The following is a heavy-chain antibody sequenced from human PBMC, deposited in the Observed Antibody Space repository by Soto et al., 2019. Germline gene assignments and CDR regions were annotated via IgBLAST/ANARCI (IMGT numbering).Heavy chain of an antibody. CDR3: ARDRRGLKNWFDP. V-gene: IGHV4-59*01. CDR2: IYYSGST. Sequence: SETLSLTCTVSGGSISSYYWSWIRRPPGKGLEWIGYIYYSGSTNYNPSLKSRVTISVDTSKNQFSLKLSSVTAADTAVYYWARDRRGLKNWFDPWGQGTLVTVSS. D-gene: IGHD2-8*01. J-gene: IGHJ5*02. CDR1: GGSISSYY.